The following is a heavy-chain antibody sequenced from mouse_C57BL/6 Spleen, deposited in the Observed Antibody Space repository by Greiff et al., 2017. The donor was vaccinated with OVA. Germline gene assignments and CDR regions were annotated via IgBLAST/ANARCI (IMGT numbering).Heavy chain of an antibody. Sequence: VQLQQSGTELVKPGASVKLSCKASGYTFTSYWMHWVKQRPGQGLEWIGNINPSNGGTNYNEKFKSKATLTVDKSSSTAYMQLSSLTSEDSAVYYCARMGEIYYYGSSGLADYWGQGTSVTVSS. V-gene: IGHV1-53*01. CDR1: GYTFTSYW. D-gene: IGHD1-1*01. J-gene: IGHJ4*01. CDR2: INPSNGGT. CDR3: ARMGEIYYYGSSGLADY.